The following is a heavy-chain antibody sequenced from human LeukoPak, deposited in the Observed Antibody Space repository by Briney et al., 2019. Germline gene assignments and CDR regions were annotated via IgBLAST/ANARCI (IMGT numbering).Heavy chain of an antibody. J-gene: IGHJ4*02. CDR3: HCGLLWFGELDAGMKDDY. CDR2: IRSKANSYAT. V-gene: IGHV3-73*01. Sequence: GGSLRLSCAASGFTFSGSAMHWVRQASGKGLEWVGRIRSKANSYATAYAASVKGRFTISRDDSKNTAYLQMNSLKTEDTAVYYCHCGLLWFGELDAGMKDDYWGQGTLVTVSS. D-gene: IGHD3-10*01. CDR1: GFTFSGSA.